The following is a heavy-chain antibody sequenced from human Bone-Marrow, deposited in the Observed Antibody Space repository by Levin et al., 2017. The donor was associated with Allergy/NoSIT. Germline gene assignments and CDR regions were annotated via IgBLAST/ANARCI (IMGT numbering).Heavy chain of an antibody. V-gene: IGHV4-59*01. CDR3: ARDVSNYYYYSGMDV. CDR2: IYYSGTT. CDR1: GGSLNTFY. Sequence: SQTLSLTCTVSGGSLNTFYWSWIRQPPGKGLEWIGHIYYSGTTNYNPSLESRVTISLDASKNQFSLRLTSVTAADTAVYYCARDVSNYYYYSGMDVWGQGTTVTVSS. J-gene: IGHJ6*02.